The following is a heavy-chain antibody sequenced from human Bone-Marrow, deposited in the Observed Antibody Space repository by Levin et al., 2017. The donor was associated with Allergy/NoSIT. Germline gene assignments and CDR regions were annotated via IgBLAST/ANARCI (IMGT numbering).Heavy chain of an antibody. CDR3: VRGPFCGADCLAY. D-gene: IGHD2-21*02. V-gene: IGHV3-11*01. CDR2: ISLSTNDI. CDR1: GFIFSDFY. Sequence: PGGSLRLSCATSGFIFSDFYMSWIRQAPGKGLEWVSYISLSTNDIYYADSVRGRFTISRDNAKNSLYLQMNSLRAEDTAVYYCVRGPFCGADCLAYWGQGTLVTVSS. J-gene: IGHJ4*02.